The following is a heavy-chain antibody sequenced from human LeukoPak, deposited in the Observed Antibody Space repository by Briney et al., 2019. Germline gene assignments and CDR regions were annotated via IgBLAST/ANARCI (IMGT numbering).Heavy chain of an antibody. J-gene: IGHJ4*02. V-gene: IGHV1-18*01. CDR3: ARAACSGCYLDY. Sequence: SVKLPCKASGYTFTSYGISWVRRAPGQGLEWMGWISAYNGNTNYAQKLQGRVTMTTDTSTSTAYMELRSLRSDDTAVYYCARAACSGCYLDYWGQGTLASVSS. D-gene: IGHD2-15*01. CDR1: GYTFTSYG. CDR2: ISAYNGNT.